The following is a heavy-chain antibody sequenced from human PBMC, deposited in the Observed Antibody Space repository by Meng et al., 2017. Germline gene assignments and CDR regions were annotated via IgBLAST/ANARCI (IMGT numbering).Heavy chain of an antibody. Sequence: GSLRLSCAASGFTFSDYYMSWIRQAPGKGLEWVSYISSSGSTIYYADSVKGRFTISRDNAKNSLYLQMNSLRAEDTAVYYCARDYERGYSGYDLDFYYYYGMDVWGQGTTVT. CDR3: ARDYERGYSGYDLDFYYYYGMDV. J-gene: IGHJ6*02. CDR2: ISSSGSTI. D-gene: IGHD5-12*01. V-gene: IGHV3-11*04. CDR1: GFTFSDYY.